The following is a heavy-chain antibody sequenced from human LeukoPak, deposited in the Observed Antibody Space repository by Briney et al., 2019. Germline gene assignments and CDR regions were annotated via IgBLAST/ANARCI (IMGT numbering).Heavy chain of an antibody. CDR3: AREPGGSYYDY. J-gene: IGHJ4*02. CDR2: IKQDGSEK. V-gene: IGHV3-7*01. D-gene: IGHD1-26*01. CDR1: GFTFSTYW. Sequence: GGSLRPSCAVSGFTFSTYWMSWVRQAPGKGLEWVANIKQDGSEKYYVDSVKGRFTISRDNAKNSLYLQMNSLRAEETAVYYCAREPGGSYYDYWGQGTLVTVSS.